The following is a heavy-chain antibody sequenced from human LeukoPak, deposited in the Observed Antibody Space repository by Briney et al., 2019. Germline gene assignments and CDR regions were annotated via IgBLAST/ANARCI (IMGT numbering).Heavy chain of an antibody. Sequence: PSETLSLTCTVSGGSISSYYWSWIRQPPGKGLEWIGYIYYSGSTNYNPSLKGRVTISVDTSKNQFSLKLSSVTAADTAVYYCARESTVNYYYMDVWGKGTTGTISS. CDR3: ARESTVNYYYMDV. V-gene: IGHV4-59*12. D-gene: IGHD4-17*01. CDR1: GGSISSYY. J-gene: IGHJ6*03. CDR2: IYYSGST.